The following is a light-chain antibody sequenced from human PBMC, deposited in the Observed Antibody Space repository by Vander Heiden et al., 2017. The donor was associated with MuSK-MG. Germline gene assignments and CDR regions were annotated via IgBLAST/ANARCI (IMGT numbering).Light chain of an antibody. J-gene: IGKJ1*01. Sequence: DIVLTQSPLSLSVTPGEPAAISCRSSQSLLHDNNRIFLEWYLQKPGQSPQLLIYLGSNRASGVPDRFSGSGSGTDFTLKISRVEAEDVGIYYCMQAQQAPTFGQWTKVEIK. CDR2: LGS. V-gene: IGKV2-28*01. CDR1: QSLLHDNNRIF. CDR3: MQAQQAPT.